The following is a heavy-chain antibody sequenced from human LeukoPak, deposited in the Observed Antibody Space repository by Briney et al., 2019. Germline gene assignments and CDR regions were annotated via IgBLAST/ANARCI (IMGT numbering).Heavy chain of an antibody. D-gene: IGHD3-10*01. CDR1: GFTFSSYW. V-gene: IGHV3-21*04. J-gene: IGHJ4*02. Sequence: GGSLRLSCVASGFTFSSYWMNWVRQAPGKGLEWVSSISSSSSYIYYADSVKGRFTISRDNAKNSLYLQMNSLRAEDMALYYCAKEGRGSYYFDYWGQGTLATVSS. CDR2: ISSSSSYI. CDR3: AKEGRGSYYFDY.